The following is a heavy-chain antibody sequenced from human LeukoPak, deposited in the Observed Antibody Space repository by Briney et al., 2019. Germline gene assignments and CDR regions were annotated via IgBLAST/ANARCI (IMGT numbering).Heavy chain of an antibody. CDR3: ARASSSIRPNLDY. CDR1: GGSISSYY. CDR2: IYYSGNS. D-gene: IGHD4-17*01. J-gene: IGHJ4*02. Sequence: SETLSLTCTVSGGSISSYYWSWIRQPPGKGLEWIGYIYYSGNSNYNPSLKSRVTISVDTSKNQFSLKLSSVTAADTAVYYCARASSSIRPNLDYWGQGTLVTVSS. V-gene: IGHV4-59*01.